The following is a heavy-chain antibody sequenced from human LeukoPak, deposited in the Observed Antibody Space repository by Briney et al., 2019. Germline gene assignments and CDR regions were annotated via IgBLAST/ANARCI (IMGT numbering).Heavy chain of an antibody. CDR3: ARGLPGIAAAVEPNWFDP. CDR2: IYTTGST. V-gene: IGHV4-4*09. CDR1: GASIIGYY. D-gene: IGHD6-13*01. Sequence: PSETLSLTCTVSGASIIGYYWGWIRQPPGKGLEWIGYIYTTGSTNYNPSLKSRVTMSIDTSKNQFSLKLSSVTAADTAVYYCARGLPGIAAAVEPNWFDPWGQGTLVTVSS. J-gene: IGHJ5*02.